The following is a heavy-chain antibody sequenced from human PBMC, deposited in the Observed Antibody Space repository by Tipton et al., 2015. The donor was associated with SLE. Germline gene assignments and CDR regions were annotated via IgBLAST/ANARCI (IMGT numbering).Heavy chain of an antibody. CDR2: ISAYNGNT. D-gene: IGHD3-3*01. J-gene: IGHJ3*02. V-gene: IGHV1-18*01. CDR1: GYTFSSYG. CDR3: AYDFGRGYALDT. Sequence: QSGAEVKKPGASVKVSCKASGYTFSSYGISWVRQAPGQGLEWMGWISAYNGNTNYAQRLQGRVTMTTDKSTSTAYMELSSLRSEDTPVYYGAYDFGRGYALDTWGQGTMVSASS.